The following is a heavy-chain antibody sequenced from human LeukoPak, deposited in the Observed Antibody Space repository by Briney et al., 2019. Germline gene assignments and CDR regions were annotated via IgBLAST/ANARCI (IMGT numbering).Heavy chain of an antibody. D-gene: IGHD6-13*01. V-gene: IGHV5-51*01. CDR2: IYPGDSDT. CDR1: GYIFTSYW. CDR3: AESRETRSSSWYSDAFDI. Sequence: RGESLKISCKGSGYIFTSYWIGWVRQMPGKGLEWMGIIYPGDSDTRYSPSFQGQVTISADKSISTAYLQWSSLKASDTAMYYCAESRETRSSSWYSDAFDIWGQGTMVTVSS. J-gene: IGHJ3*02.